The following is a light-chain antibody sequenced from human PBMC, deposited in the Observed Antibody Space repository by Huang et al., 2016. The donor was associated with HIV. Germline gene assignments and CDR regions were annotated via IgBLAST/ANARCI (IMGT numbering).Light chain of an antibody. V-gene: IGKV3-11*01. J-gene: IGKJ5*01. CDR2: AAS. CDR3: QQRTDWPA. Sequence: EIVLTQSPATLSLSPGERATLSCRASQSVSSYLAWYQQKPGQAPRLLIYAASYRATGVPVRFSGSGSGTDFTLTISSLEPEDFAVYHCQQRTDWPAFGQGTRLEIK. CDR1: QSVSSY.